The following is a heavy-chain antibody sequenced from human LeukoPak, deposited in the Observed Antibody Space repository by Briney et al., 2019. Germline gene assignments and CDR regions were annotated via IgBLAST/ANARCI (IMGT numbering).Heavy chain of an antibody. Sequence: SETLSLTCTVSGGSISSYYWSWIRQPPGKGLEWIGYIHSSGSTNYNPSLKSRVTISVDTSKNQFSLRLSSVTAADTAVYYCARRITAPQGGAFDIWGQGTMVTVSS. CDR2: IHSSGST. CDR1: GGSISSYY. V-gene: IGHV4-4*08. D-gene: IGHD6-13*01. CDR3: ARRITAPQGGAFDI. J-gene: IGHJ3*02.